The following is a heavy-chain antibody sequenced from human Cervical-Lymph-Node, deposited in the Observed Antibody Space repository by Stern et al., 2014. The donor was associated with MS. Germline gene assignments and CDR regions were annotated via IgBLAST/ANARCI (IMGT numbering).Heavy chain of an antibody. Sequence: QVQLMQSGAEVKKPGSSVKVSCKASGGNFKSFAITWVRQAPGQGLEWVGGIIPILATANYAQKFLGRVTITADESTSTAYMSLSSLRYEDTAVYYCARDRAPALGVGYYYGMDVWGQGTTVTVSS. CDR3: ARDRAPALGVGYYYGMDV. J-gene: IGHJ6*02. D-gene: IGHD2-8*01. V-gene: IGHV1-69*01. CDR1: GGNFKSFA. CDR2: IIPILATA.